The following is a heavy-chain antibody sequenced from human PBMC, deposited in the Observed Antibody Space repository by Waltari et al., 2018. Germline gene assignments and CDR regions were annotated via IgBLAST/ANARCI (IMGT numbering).Heavy chain of an antibody. CDR3: ARGGGSYWRTYYYYMDV. J-gene: IGHJ6*03. D-gene: IGHD1-26*01. Sequence: QVQLVQSGAEVKKPGASVKVSCKASGYTFTSYDINWVRQATGQGLEWMGWMNPNSGNTGYAQKFQGRVTITRNTSIRTAYMELSSLRSEDTAVYYCARGGGSYWRTYYYYMDVWGKGTTVTVSS. CDR1: GYTFTSYD. V-gene: IGHV1-8*03. CDR2: MNPNSGNT.